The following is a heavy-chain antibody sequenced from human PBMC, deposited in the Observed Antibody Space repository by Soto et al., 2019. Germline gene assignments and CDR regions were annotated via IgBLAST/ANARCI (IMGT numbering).Heavy chain of an antibody. CDR2: VYFSGST. Sequence: SETLSLTCSVSGYSVSSGDYYWSWIRQPPGKGLEWIGHVYFSGSTNYIPSLKSRLTMSVDTAKNQFSLKLNSVTAADTAVYYCARIPVDTYMIYWSDPWGQGTLVTVSS. J-gene: IGHJ5*02. CDR1: GYSVSSGDYY. D-gene: IGHD3-16*01. CDR3: ARIPVDTYMIYWSDP. V-gene: IGHV4-61*08.